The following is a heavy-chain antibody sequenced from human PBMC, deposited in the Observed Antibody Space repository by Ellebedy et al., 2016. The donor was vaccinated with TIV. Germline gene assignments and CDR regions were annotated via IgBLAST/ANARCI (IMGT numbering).Heavy chain of an antibody. Sequence: SGPTLVKPTQTLTLTCTFSGVSLSTSGMRVSYIRQPPGKALEWLARIDWDDEQFYSTSLRTRLTISKDTSKNQVVLTLSNMDPVDTATYYCVRMGVCPTPWGAFDNWGQGTMVTVSS. CDR3: VRMGVCPTPWGAFDN. J-gene: IGHJ3*02. CDR2: IDWDDEQ. D-gene: IGHD3-10*01. CDR1: GVSLSTSGMR. V-gene: IGHV2-70*04.